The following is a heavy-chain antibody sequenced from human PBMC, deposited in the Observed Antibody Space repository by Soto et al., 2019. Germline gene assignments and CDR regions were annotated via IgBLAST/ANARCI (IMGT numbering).Heavy chain of an antibody. D-gene: IGHD3-10*01. CDR3: ARDHHYYGSGSYRWFDP. Sequence: SETLSLTCTVSGGSVSSGSYYWSWIRQPPGKGLEWIGYIYYSGSTNYNPSLKSRVTISVDTSKNQFSLKLSSVTAADTAVYYCARDHHYYGSGSYRWFDPWGQGTLVTVSS. V-gene: IGHV4-61*01. CDR2: IYYSGST. J-gene: IGHJ5*02. CDR1: GGSVSSGSYY.